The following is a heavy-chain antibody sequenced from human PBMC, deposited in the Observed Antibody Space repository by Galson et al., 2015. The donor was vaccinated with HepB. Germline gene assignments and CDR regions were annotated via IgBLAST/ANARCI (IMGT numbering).Heavy chain of an antibody. J-gene: IGHJ6*02. V-gene: IGHV1-46*03. Sequence: SVKVSCKASGYTFTSYYMHWVRQAPGQGLEWMGIINPSGGSTSYAQKFQGRATMTRDTSTSTVYMELSSLRSEDTAVYYCARGATMVRGVINYYYYGMDVWGQGTTVTVSS. CDR3: ARGATMVRGVINYYYYGMDV. CDR1: GYTFTSYY. D-gene: IGHD3-10*01. CDR2: INPSGGST.